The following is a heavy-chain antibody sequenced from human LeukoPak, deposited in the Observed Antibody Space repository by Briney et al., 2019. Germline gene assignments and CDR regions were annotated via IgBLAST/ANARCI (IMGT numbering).Heavy chain of an antibody. CDR3: ARGYYYDSSGYYY. D-gene: IGHD3-22*01. J-gene: IGHJ4*02. Sequence: GGSLRLSCAASGFTFSSYGMHWVRQAPGKGLEWVANIKQDGSEKYYVDSVKGRFTISRDNAKNSLYLQMNSLRAEDTAVYYCARGYYYDSSGYYYWGQGTLVTVSS. CDR2: IKQDGSEK. CDR1: GFTFSSYG. V-gene: IGHV3-7*03.